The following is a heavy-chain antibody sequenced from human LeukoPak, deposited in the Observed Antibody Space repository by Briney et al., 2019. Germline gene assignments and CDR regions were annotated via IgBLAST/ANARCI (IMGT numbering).Heavy chain of an antibody. CDR2: ISYDGSNK. CDR1: GFTFSSYG. D-gene: IGHD3-22*01. J-gene: IGHJ4*02. CDR3: VKDPGRITMIGPDY. V-gene: IGHV3-30*18. Sequence: SGGSLRLSCAASGFTFSSYGMHWVRQAPGKGLEWVAVISYDGSNKYYADSVKGRFTISRDNPKNTLYLQMNSLRAEDTAVYYCVKDPGRITMIGPDYWGQGTLVTVSS.